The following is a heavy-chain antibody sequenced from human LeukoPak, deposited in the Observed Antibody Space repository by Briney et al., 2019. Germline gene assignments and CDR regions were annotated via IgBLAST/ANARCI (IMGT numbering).Heavy chain of an antibody. D-gene: IGHD3-3*01. CDR2: ISGSGGST. Sequence: GGSLRLSCAASGFTFSSYAMSWVRQAPGKGLKWVSAISGSGGSTYYADSVKGRFTISRDNSKNTLYLQMNSLRAEDTAVYYCAKGARATYYDFWSGYYDAFDIWGQGTMVTVSS. V-gene: IGHV3-23*01. CDR3: AKGARATYYDFWSGYYDAFDI. CDR1: GFTFSSYA. J-gene: IGHJ3*02.